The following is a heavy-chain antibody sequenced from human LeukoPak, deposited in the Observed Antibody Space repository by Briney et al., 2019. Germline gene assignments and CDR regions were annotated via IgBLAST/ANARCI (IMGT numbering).Heavy chain of an antibody. CDR3: AKPSRIQLWLFDY. V-gene: IGHV3-23*01. CDR2: ISGSGGST. Sequence: GGSLRLSCAASGFTFSSYAMSWVRQAPGKGLEWVSAISGSGGSTYYADSVKGRFTISRDNSKNTVYLQMNSLRAEDAAVYYCAKPSRIQLWLFDYWGQGTLVTVSS. D-gene: IGHD5-18*01. CDR1: GFTFSSYA. J-gene: IGHJ4*02.